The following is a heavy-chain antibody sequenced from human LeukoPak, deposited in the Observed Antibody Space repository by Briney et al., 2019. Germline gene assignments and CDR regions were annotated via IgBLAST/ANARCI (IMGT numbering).Heavy chain of an antibody. Sequence: ASVKVSCKASGYTFTSYGISWVRQAPGQGLEWMGWISAYNGNTNYAQKLQGRVTMTTDTSTSTAYMELRSLRSDDTAVNYCARDGGVPGAMIRGYFDYWGREPWSPSPQ. CDR2: ISAYNGNT. V-gene: IGHV1-18*01. J-gene: IGHJ4*02. CDR1: GYTFTSYG. CDR3: ARDGGVPGAMIRGYFDY. D-gene: IGHD2-2*01.